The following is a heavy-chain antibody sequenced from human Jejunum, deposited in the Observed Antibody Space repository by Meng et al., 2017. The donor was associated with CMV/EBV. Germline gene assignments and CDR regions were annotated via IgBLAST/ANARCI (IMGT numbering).Heavy chain of an antibody. J-gene: IGHJ4*02. CDR2: MNPSGVT. CDR3: ARELGYCSGGNCYGGTFDY. D-gene: IGHD2-15*01. V-gene: IGHV4-34*02. Sequence: QVQLKPGGPGLLRSSEPLPPTCAVSGGSVSGHYWSWIRQTQGKGLEWIGEMNPSGVTIYNPSLKGRVTISVDTSKNQFSLKLTSVTAADTALYYCARELGYCSGGNCYGGTFDYWGQGTLVTVSS. CDR1: GGSVSGHY.